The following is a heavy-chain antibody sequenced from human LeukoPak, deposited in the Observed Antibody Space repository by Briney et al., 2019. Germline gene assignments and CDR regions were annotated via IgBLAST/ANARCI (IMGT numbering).Heavy chain of an antibody. D-gene: IGHD1-26*01. CDR3: ARSAVQANTPFYFDF. CDR1: GFTASSNY. CDR2: ISAGSSNT. J-gene: IGHJ4*02. V-gene: IGHV3-48*01. Sequence: PGGSLRLSCAASGFTASSNYMSWVRQAPGSGLQWVAYISAGSSNTFYADSVKGRFTISRDDADNFLHLQMNSLSAEDTAVYYCARSAVQANTPFYFDFWGQGALVTVSS.